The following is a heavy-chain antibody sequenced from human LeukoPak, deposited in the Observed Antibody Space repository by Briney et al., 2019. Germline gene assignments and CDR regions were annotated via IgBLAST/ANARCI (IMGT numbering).Heavy chain of an antibody. D-gene: IGHD2-2*01. J-gene: IGHJ6*03. CDR2: IYYSGCT. CDR1: CRSIRSYY. V-gene: IGHV4-59*07. CDR3: SNTCSKNSRNNHEDV. Sequence: DTLSLTCTVSCRSIRSYYWRWIRQPPGKGLEWMEYIYYSGCTNYNPSLKNRFTISVGTSKNQFFLKLSSVPTTGPTRAFLSNTCSKNSRNNHEDVWGKGDPAHVSS.